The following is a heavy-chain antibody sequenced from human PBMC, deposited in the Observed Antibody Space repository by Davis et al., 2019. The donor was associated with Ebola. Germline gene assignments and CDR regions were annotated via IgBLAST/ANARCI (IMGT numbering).Heavy chain of an antibody. V-gene: IGHV3-13*01. J-gene: IGHJ6*02. CDR3: ARWLQFGYGMDV. Sequence: PGGSLRLSCAASGFTFSSYDMHWVRQATGKGLEWVSAIGTAGDTYYPGSVKGRFTISRKNAKNSLYLQMNSLRAEDTAVYYCARWLQFGYGMDVWGQGTTVTVSS. D-gene: IGHD5-24*01. CDR1: GFTFSSYD. CDR2: IGTAGDT.